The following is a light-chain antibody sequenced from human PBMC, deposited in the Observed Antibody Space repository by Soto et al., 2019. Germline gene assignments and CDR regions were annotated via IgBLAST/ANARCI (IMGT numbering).Light chain of an antibody. V-gene: IGKV1-17*03. CDR3: LQSNRYPWT. CDR2: AAS. J-gene: IGKJ1*01. Sequence: DIQMTQSPSALSASVGDRVTITGRASQGLNNYLAWFQQKPGKDPKRLIYAASSLQIGVPSRFSGSGSGTEFTLTISSLQTEDFATYYCLQSNRYPWTFGQGTKVDIK. CDR1: QGLNNY.